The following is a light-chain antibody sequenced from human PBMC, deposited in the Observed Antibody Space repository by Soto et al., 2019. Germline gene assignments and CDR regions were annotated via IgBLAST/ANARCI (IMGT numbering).Light chain of an antibody. CDR1: QSISSW. J-gene: IGKJ1*01. CDR2: DAS. Sequence: DIQMTQSPSTLSASLVDRVTITCRASQSISSWLAWYQQKPGKAPKLLIYDASSLESGVPSRFSGSGSGTEFTLTISSLQPDDFATYYCQQYSSYWTFGQGTKVDI. V-gene: IGKV1-5*01. CDR3: QQYSSYWT.